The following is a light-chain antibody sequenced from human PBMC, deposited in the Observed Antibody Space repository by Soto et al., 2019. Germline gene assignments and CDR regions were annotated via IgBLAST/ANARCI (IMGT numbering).Light chain of an antibody. Sequence: DIQMTQSPSSLSASVGDRVTIACRASQGIRNYLAWYQQKPGKVPKLLIYAASTLHSGVPSRFSGSGSGTDFTLTISSLQPEDVATYYCQKYNSVPLTFGGGTQVEIK. CDR3: QKYNSVPLT. CDR1: QGIRNY. J-gene: IGKJ4*01. V-gene: IGKV1-27*01. CDR2: AAS.